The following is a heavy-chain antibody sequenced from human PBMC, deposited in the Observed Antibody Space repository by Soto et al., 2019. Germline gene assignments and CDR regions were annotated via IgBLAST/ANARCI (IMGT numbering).Heavy chain of an antibody. V-gene: IGHV3-7*01. CDR3: ARITIAARRNWFDP. CDR1: GFTFSNAL. D-gene: IGHD6-6*01. CDR2: IKQDGSEK. Sequence: GGSLRLSCSASGFTFSNALISWVRQAPWKGLEWVANIKQDGSEKYYVDSVKGRFTISRDNAKNSLYLQMNSLRAEDTAVYYCARITIAARRNWFDPWGQGTLVTVSS. J-gene: IGHJ5*02.